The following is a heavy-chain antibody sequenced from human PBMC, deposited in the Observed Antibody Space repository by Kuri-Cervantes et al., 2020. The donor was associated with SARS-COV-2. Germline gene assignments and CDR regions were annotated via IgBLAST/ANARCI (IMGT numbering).Heavy chain of an antibody. Sequence: ASVKVSCKASGYTFTSYDINWVRQATGQGLEWMGWMNPNSGNTGYAQKFQGRVTMTRNTSISTAYMELSSLRSEDTAVYYCAKDGVDSSCYYIYGVDVWGLGTTVTVSS. CDR1: GYTFTSYD. J-gene: IGHJ6*02. CDR3: AKDGVDSSCYYIYGVDV. CDR2: MNPNSGNT. V-gene: IGHV1-8*01. D-gene: IGHD3-22*01.